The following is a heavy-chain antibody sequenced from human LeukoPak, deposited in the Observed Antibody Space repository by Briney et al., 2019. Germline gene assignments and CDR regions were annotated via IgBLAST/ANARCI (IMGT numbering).Heavy chain of an antibody. CDR1: GFIFSNAW. J-gene: IGHJ4*02. CDR2: IKSNTDGGTT. D-gene: IGHD1-26*01. Sequence: PGGSLRLSCAVSGFIFSNAWMNWVRQAPGKGPEWVGRIKSNTDGGTTDDAAPVKGRFTISRDDSKNTLYLQMNSLETEDTAVYYCALNESGNYDYWGQGTLVTVSS. V-gene: IGHV3-15*01. CDR3: ALNESGNYDY.